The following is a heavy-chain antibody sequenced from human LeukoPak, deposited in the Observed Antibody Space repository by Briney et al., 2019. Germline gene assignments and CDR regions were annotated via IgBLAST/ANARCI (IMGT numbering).Heavy chain of an antibody. J-gene: IGHJ4*02. CDR2: ISGSGGST. D-gene: IGHD3-10*01. V-gene: IGHV3-23*01. Sequence: GGSLRLSCAASGFTFSSYAMSWVRQAPGKGLEWVSAISGSGGSTYYADSVKGRFTISRDNSKNTLYLQMNSLRAEDTAVYYCAKTLLWFGELSHFDYWGQGTLVTVPS. CDR1: GFTFSSYA. CDR3: AKTLLWFGELSHFDY.